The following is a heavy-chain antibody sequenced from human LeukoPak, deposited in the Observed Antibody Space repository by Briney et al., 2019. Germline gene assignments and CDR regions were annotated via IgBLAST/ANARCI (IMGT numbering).Heavy chain of an antibody. CDR3: ARAGTAGSVDY. CDR1: EFSFRNYW. Sequence: PGGSLRLSCAASEFSFRNYWMSWVRQAPGKGLEWVANISPHGSDKYYVESIKGRFTISRDNAKNSLCVQMDSLRAEDTAVYYCARAGTAGSVDYWGQGTLVTVSS. V-gene: IGHV3-7*01. CDR2: ISPHGSDK. D-gene: IGHD6-13*01. J-gene: IGHJ4*02.